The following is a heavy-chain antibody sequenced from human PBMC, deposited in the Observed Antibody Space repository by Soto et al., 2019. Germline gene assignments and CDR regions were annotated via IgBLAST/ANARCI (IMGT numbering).Heavy chain of an antibody. D-gene: IGHD1-26*01. V-gene: IGHV1-18*01. CDR3: ALAGAAPYYSDGPDV. CDR2: IRAYNGDA. J-gene: IGHJ6*02. Sequence: ASVKVSCKTSGYTFTAYDIYWVRQAPGQGLEWMGWIRAYNGDANYAQKFQSRVTMTTDKSTDTAYMDLRSVRSDDTAGYYCALAGAAPYYSDGPDVCGQATSLTLSS. CDR1: GYTFTAYD.